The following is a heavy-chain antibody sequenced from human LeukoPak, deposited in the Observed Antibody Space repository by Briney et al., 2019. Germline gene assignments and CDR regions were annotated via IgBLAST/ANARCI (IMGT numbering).Heavy chain of an antibody. Sequence: GASVKVSCKASGGTFSSYAISWVRQAPGQGLEWMGGIIPIFGTANYAQKFQGRVTITADESTSTAYMELSSLRSEDTAVYYCARVAKWELLGKKQYYFDYWGQGTLVTVSS. CDR2: IIPIFGTA. D-gene: IGHD1-26*01. CDR1: GGTFSSYA. V-gene: IGHV1-69*13. J-gene: IGHJ4*02. CDR3: ARVAKWELLGKKQYYFDY.